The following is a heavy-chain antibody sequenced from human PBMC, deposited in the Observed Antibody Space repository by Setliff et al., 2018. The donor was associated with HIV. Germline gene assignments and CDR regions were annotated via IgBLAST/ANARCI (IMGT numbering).Heavy chain of an antibody. CDR1: GGSISSSSYY. CDR3: AREGRSSSGYYYPYYLDY. Sequence: SETLSLTCTVSGGSISSSSYYWGWIRQPPGKGLEWVGSIYYSGSTYYNPSLKSRVTISVDTSKNQCSLKLSPVTAADTAVYYCAREGRSSSGYYYPYYLDYWGQGTLVTVSS. V-gene: IGHV4-39*07. CDR2: IYYSGST. J-gene: IGHJ4*02. D-gene: IGHD3-22*01.